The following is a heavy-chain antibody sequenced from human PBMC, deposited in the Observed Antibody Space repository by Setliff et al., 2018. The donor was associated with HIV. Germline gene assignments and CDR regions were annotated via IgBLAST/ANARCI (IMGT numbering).Heavy chain of an antibody. V-gene: IGHV4-39*01. CDR3: ARLRGLNLEPFDY. CDR1: GCSIEFSSYY. J-gene: IGHJ4*02. Sequence: SETLSLTCSVSGCSIEFSSYYWGWIRQPPGKGLEWIGSVYYSGSTYYNPSLKSRLTISVDTSTNKFSLKLSSVTAADTAVYYCARLRGLNLEPFDYWGQGTLVTVSS. D-gene: IGHD1-1*01. CDR2: VYYSGST.